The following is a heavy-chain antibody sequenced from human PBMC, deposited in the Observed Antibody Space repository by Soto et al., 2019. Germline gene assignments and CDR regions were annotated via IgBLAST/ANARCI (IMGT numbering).Heavy chain of an antibody. CDR3: AGIPYSYGFYFDY. D-gene: IGHD5-18*01. J-gene: IGHJ4*02. CDR2: IYYSGST. V-gene: IGHV4-59*08. Sequence: PSETLSLTWTVSGGSISIYYWSWIRQPPGKGLEWIGYIYYSGSTNYNPSLKSRVTISIDTSKNQFSLKLSSVTAADTAVYYCAGIPYSYGFYFDYGGQGPLVNVS. CDR1: GGSISIYY.